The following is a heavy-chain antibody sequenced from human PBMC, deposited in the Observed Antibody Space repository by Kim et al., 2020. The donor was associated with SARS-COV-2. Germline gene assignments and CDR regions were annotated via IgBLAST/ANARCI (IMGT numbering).Heavy chain of an antibody. D-gene: IGHD1-26*01. V-gene: IGHV1-18*01. Sequence: ASVKVSCKASGYHFTSYGIRWVRQAPGQGLEWLGWISTHNGNTNYAQKLQGRVTMTTDTSTTTAYMELRSLKSDDTAVYYCARDGVGATHFDHWGQGTLV. CDR3: ARDGVGATHFDH. J-gene: IGHJ4*02. CDR1: GYHFTSYG. CDR2: ISTHNGNT.